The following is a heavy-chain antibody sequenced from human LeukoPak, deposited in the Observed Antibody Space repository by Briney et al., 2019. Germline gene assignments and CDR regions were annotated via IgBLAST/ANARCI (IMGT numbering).Heavy chain of an antibody. D-gene: IGHD2-2*01. J-gene: IGHJ6*03. CDR2: IIPIFGTA. CDR1: GGTSSSYA. Sequence: ASVKVSCKDSGGTSSSYAISWVRQAPGQGLEWMGGIIPIFGTANYAQKFQGRVTITTDESTSTAYMELSSLRSEDTAVYYCARAPFEYCSSTSCYLYYYYNYMDVWGKGTTVTVSS. CDR3: ARAPFEYCSSTSCYLYYYYNYMDV. V-gene: IGHV1-69*05.